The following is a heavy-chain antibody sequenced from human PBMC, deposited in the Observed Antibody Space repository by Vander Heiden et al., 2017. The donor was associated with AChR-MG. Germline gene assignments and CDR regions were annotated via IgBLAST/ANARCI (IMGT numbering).Heavy chain of an antibody. Sequence: EVQLLESGGGLVQPGGSLRLSCAASGFSFSTYSMSWVRQAPGRGLESVAAISGRGGPTYYADSVKGRFTISRDISRNTLYLQMNSMRADDTAVYHCAKVGGRCSGDCFDYWGQGTLVTVSS. V-gene: IGHV3-23*01. CDR3: AKVGGRCSGDCFDY. J-gene: IGHJ4*02. CDR2: ISGRGGPT. D-gene: IGHD2-21*02. CDR1: GFSFSTYS.